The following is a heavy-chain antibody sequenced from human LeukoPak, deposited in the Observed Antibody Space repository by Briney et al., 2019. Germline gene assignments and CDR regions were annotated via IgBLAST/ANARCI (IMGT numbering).Heavy chain of an antibody. V-gene: IGHV3-64D*09. D-gene: IGHD3-22*01. CDR3: VKSSGDYYDSSGGLSAFDF. CDR1: GFTFSSYA. J-gene: IGHJ3*01. Sequence: PGGSLRLSCSASGFTFSSYAMHWVRQAPGKGLEYVSAISSNGGSTYYADSVKGRFTTSRDNSRNTLYLQVSSLRPEDTAVYYCVKSSGDYYDSSGGLSAFDFWGQGTMVTVSS. CDR2: ISSNGGST.